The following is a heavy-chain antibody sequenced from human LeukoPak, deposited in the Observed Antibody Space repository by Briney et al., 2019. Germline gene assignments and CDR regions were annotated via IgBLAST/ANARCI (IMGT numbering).Heavy chain of an antibody. CDR2: TNSDGSST. V-gene: IGHV3-74*01. Sequence: GGSLRLSCAASGFSFSSNWMHWVRQAPGKGLVWVSRTNSDGSSTSYADSVKGRFTISRDNAKNTLYLQMNSLRVEDTAVYYCAGRYDSSEVVGPWGQGTLVTVSS. D-gene: IGHD3-22*01. CDR1: GFSFSSNW. J-gene: IGHJ5*02. CDR3: AGRYDSSEVVGP.